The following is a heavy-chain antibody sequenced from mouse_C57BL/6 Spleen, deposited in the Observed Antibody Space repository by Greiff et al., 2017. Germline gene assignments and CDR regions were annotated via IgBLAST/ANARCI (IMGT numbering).Heavy chain of an antibody. CDR3: ARSYGYGPFAY. Sequence: EVMLVESGGGLVKPGGSLKLSCAASGFTFSDYGMHWVRQAPEKGLEWVAYISSGSSTIYYADTVKGRFTISRDNAKNTLFMQITGLRSENTAMYYCARSYGYGPFAYWGQGTLVTVSA. CDR1: GFTFSDYG. CDR2: ISSGSSTI. D-gene: IGHD2-2*01. V-gene: IGHV5-17*01. J-gene: IGHJ3*01.